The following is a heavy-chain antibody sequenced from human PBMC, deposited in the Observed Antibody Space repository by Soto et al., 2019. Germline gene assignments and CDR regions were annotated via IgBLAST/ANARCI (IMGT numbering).Heavy chain of an antibody. CDR2: ISGGGSST. CDR3: AKVPAYDYVWGTYYYFDY. D-gene: IGHD3-16*01. V-gene: IGHV3-23*01. Sequence: LRLSCAASGFTFSNYAMSWVRQAPGKGLEWVSSISGGGSSTYYADSVKGRFTISRDNSKNTIYLQMNSLRAEDTAVYYCAKVPAYDYVWGTYYYFDYWGLGALVTVSS. J-gene: IGHJ4*02. CDR1: GFTFSNYA.